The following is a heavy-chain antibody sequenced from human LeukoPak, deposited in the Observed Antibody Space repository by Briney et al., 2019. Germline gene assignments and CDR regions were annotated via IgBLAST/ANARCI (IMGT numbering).Heavy chain of an antibody. CDR2: INPNSGGT. CDR3: ARDYYDSSGYYYFDY. Sequence: VASVKVSCKASGYTFTGYYMHWVRQAPGQGLEWMGWINPNSGGTNYAQKFQGRVTMTRDTSISTAYVELSRLRSDDTAVYYCARDYYDSSGYYYFDYWGQGTLVTVSS. CDR1: GYTFTGYY. D-gene: IGHD3-22*01. J-gene: IGHJ4*02. V-gene: IGHV1-2*02.